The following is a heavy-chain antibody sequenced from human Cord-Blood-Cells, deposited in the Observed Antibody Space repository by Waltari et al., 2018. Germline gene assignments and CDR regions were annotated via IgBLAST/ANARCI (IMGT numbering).Heavy chain of an antibody. CDR1: GGSFSGYY. Sequence: QVQLQQWGAGLLKPSETLSLTCAVYGGSFSGYYWSWIRQTPGKGLEWIGEINHSGSTNHNPSLKSRVTISVDTSKNQFSLKLSSVTAADTAVYYCARGGIVVVPAAIYTFDYWGQGTLVTVSS. V-gene: IGHV4-34*01. D-gene: IGHD2-2*01. CDR3: ARGGIVVVPAAIYTFDY. J-gene: IGHJ4*02. CDR2: INHSGST.